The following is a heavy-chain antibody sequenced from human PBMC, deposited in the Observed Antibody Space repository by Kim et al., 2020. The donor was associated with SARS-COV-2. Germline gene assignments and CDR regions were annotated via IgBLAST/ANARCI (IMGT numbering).Heavy chain of an antibody. CDR3: ARVLDYEYYYGSGSSDY. Sequence: NARFTISRANAKNSLYLQMNSLRAEDTAVYYCARVLDYEYYYGSGSSDYWGQGTLVTVSS. J-gene: IGHJ4*02. V-gene: IGHV3-11*06. D-gene: IGHD3-10*01.